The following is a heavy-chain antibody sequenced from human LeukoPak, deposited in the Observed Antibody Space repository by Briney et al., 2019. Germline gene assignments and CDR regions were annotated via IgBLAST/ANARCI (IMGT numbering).Heavy chain of an antibody. CDR1: GFTFSSYA. V-gene: IGHV3-23*01. CDR2: ISGSGGST. J-gene: IGHJ4*02. CDR3: AKDWGSGYSYGYYFDY. Sequence: QPGGSLRLSCAAFGFTFSSYAMSWVRQAPGKGLEWVSAISGSGGSTYYADSVKGRFTISRDNSKNTLYLQMNSLRAEDTAVYYCAKDWGSGYSYGYYFDYWGQGTLVTVSS. D-gene: IGHD5-18*01.